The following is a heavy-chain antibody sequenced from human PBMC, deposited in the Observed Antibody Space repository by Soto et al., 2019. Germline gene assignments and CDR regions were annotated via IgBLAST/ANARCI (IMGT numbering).Heavy chain of an antibody. CDR2: IIVGSGIT. J-gene: IGHJ4*02. D-gene: IGHD3-16*01. CDR1: GFTFTNSA. V-gene: IGHV1-58*01. CDR3: AAAEGEGFDY. Sequence: SVKVSCKASGFTFTNSAVQWVRQARGQGLEWVGWIIVGSGITNYGQKFHERVTIARDVSSSTVSMELSRLRSEDTAVYYCAAAEGEGFDYWGPGTLVTVSS.